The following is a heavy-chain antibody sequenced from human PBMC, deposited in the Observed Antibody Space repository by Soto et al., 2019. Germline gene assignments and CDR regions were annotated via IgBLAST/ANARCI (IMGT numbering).Heavy chain of an antibody. Sequence: PGGSLRLSCAASGFTFSSDAMHWVRQAPGKWLEWVAVISYDGSNKYYADSVKGRFTISRDNSKNTLYVQMNSLRPEDTAVYYCARAPDIVLIRAYYYYGMDVWGQGTTVTVSS. V-gene: IGHV3-30-3*01. CDR1: GFTFSSDA. CDR3: ARAPDIVLIRAYYYYGMDV. D-gene: IGHD2-8*01. J-gene: IGHJ6*02. CDR2: ISYDGSNK.